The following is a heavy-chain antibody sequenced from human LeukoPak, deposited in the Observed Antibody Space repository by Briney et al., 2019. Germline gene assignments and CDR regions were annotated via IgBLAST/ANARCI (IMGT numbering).Heavy chain of an antibody. CDR1: GYTLTELS. CDR3: ATTPGIWSGYYTGTPSGLD. Sequence: ASVKVSRKVSGYTLTELSMHWVRQAPGKGLEWMGGFDPEDGETIYAQKFQGRVTMTEDTSTDTAYMELSSLRSEDTAVYYCATTPGIWSGYYTGTPSGLDWGQGTLVTVSS. J-gene: IGHJ4*02. D-gene: IGHD3-3*01. V-gene: IGHV1-24*01. CDR2: FDPEDGET.